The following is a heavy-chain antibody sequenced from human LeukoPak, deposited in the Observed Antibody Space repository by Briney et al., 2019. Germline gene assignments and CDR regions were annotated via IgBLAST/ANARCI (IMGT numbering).Heavy chain of an antibody. J-gene: IGHJ3*02. CDR2: MNPNSGNT. CDR1: GYTFTSYD. CDR3: ARGGLRQCPGINCYLLPFHM. Sequence: ASVKVSCKASGYTFTSYDINWVRRATGQGLEWMVGMNPNSGNTGYAQKFQGRVTLTGDTSINTAYVELSSLTSDDTAVYYCARGGLRQCPGINCYLLPFHMWGQGTKVTVSS. D-gene: IGHD2-2*01. V-gene: IGHV1-8*01.